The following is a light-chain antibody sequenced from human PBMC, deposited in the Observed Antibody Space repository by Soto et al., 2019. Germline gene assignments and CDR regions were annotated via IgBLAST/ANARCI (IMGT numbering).Light chain of an antibody. Sequence: ILMTHSPATVSVSPGESATLSCRASQNIYYNVAWYQHRPGQAPRLLIYRASTRAPGVPARFSGSGSGTGLTPDISRLQPEDFTVHSCLQYHNCWAVGQGTKVDIK. CDR3: LQYHNCWA. CDR1: QNIYYN. V-gene: IGKV3-15*01. J-gene: IGKJ1*01. CDR2: RAS.